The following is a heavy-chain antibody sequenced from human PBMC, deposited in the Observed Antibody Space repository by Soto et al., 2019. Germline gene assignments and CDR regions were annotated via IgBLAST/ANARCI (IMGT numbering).Heavy chain of an antibody. Sequence: SETLSLTCAVYGGSFSGYYWSWIRQPPGKGLEWIGEINHSGSTNYNPSLKSRVTISVDTSKNQFSLKLSSVTAADTAVYYCARGRYYGSGFRYWGQGTLVTVS. V-gene: IGHV4-34*01. CDR1: GGSFSGYY. D-gene: IGHD3-10*01. CDR3: ARGRYYGSGFRY. J-gene: IGHJ4*02. CDR2: INHSGST.